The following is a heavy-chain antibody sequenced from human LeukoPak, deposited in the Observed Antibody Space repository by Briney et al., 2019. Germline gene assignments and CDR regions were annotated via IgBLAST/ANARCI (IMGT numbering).Heavy chain of an antibody. D-gene: IGHD1-1*01. CDR2: ISGSGDNT. Sequence: GGSLRLSCAASGFSFSTYAMSWVRQAPGKGLEWVSTISGSGDNTYFADSLKGRFTISRDSSKNTLYLQMNSLRAEDTAVYYCAKQTRTTTAPDYWGQGTLVTVSS. CDR3: AKQTRTTTAPDY. J-gene: IGHJ4*02. V-gene: IGHV3-23*01. CDR1: GFSFSTYA.